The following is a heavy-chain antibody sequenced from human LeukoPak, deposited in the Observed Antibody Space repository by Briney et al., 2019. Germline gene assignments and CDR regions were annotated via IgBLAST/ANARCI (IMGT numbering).Heavy chain of an antibody. CDR3: AKGEYAGNFDY. CDR2: INPNSGGI. Sequence: ASVKVSCKASGYTFTGYYIHWVRQAPGQGLEWMGQINPNSGGIDYAQKFQGRVTMTRATSVSTAYMELIRLKSDDTAMYYCAKGEYAGNFDYWGQGTLVTVSS. J-gene: IGHJ4*02. V-gene: IGHV1-2*06. D-gene: IGHD2-8*01. CDR1: GYTFTGYY.